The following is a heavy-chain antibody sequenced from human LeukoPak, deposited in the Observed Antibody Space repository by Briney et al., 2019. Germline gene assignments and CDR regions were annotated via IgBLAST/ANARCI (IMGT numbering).Heavy chain of an antibody. CDR3: ARFLGEFDY. V-gene: IGHV3-21*01. CDR2: ISSSSSYI. Sequence: GGSLRLSCAASGFTFSSYSMNWVRQAPGKGLEWVSSISSSSSYIYHADSVKGRFTISRDNAKNSLYLQMNSLRAEDTAVYYCARFLGEFDYWGQGTLVTVSS. J-gene: IGHJ4*02. CDR1: GFTFSSYS. D-gene: IGHD3-16*01.